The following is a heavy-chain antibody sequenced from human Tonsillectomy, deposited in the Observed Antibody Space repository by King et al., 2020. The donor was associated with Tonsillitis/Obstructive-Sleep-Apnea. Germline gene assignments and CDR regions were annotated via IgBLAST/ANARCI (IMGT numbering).Heavy chain of an antibody. CDR3: ARDLLVTLVRGGFDP. J-gene: IGHJ5*02. D-gene: IGHD3-10*01. CDR1: GYTFTGYY. V-gene: IGHV1-2*02. CDR2: INPNSGGT. Sequence: VQLVESGAEVKKPGASVKVSCKASGYTFTGYYMHWVRQAPGQGLEWMGWINPNSGGTNYAQKFQGRVTMTRDTSISTAYMELSRLRSDDTAVYYCARDLLVTLVRGGFDPWGQGTLVTVSS.